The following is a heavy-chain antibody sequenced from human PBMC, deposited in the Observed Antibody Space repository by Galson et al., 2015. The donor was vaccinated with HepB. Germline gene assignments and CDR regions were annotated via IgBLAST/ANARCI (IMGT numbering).Heavy chain of an antibody. D-gene: IGHD3-22*01. CDR2: IYHSGST. Sequence: TLSLTCAVSGGSISSGGYSWSWIRQPPGKGLEWIGYIYHSGSTYYNPSLKSRVTISVDRSKNQFSLKLSSVTAADTAVYYCARENPRILYDSSGPAGGYYGMDVWGQGTTVTVSS. V-gene: IGHV4-30-2*01. CDR3: ARENPRILYDSSGPAGGYYGMDV. CDR1: GGSISSGGYS. J-gene: IGHJ6*02.